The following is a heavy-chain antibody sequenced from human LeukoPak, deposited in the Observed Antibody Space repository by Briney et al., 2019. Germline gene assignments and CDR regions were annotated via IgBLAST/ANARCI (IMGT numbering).Heavy chain of an antibody. Sequence: ASVKVSCKASGYTFTGYYMHWVRQAPGQGLEWMGWINPKSGGTNYEQKFQGRVTMTRDTSITTAYMELSRLRSDDTAVYYCATWSSSWSAFDLWGQGTMVADSS. D-gene: IGHD6-13*01. CDR2: INPKSGGT. CDR1: GYTFTGYY. J-gene: IGHJ3*01. CDR3: ATWSSSWSAFDL. V-gene: IGHV1-2*02.